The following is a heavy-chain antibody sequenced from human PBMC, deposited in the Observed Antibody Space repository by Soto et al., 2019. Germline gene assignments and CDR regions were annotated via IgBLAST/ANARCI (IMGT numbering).Heavy chain of an antibody. D-gene: IGHD3-3*01. V-gene: IGHV3-7*01. J-gene: IGHJ4*02. Sequence: GGSLRLSCAASEFTFSSYYMSWVRQAPGKGLEWVANIKQDGSEKDYVDSVKGRFTISRDNAKNTLYLQMNSLRAEDSAVYYCARERRTVWFIFFGFDYWGQGA. CDR2: IKQDGSEK. CDR1: EFTFSSYY. CDR3: ARERRTVWFIFFGFDY.